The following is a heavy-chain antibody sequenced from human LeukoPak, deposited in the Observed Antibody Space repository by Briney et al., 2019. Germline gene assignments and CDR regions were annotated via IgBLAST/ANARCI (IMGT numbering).Heavy chain of an antibody. Sequence: NPGGSLRLSCAASGFTFSSYWMSWVRQAPGKGLEWLSYISGSGDDTNYADSVRGRFTISRDNAKNSLYLQMNSLRVEDTAVYYCARDPRTVRIWGQGTLVTVSS. J-gene: IGHJ4*02. D-gene: IGHD1-1*01. V-gene: IGHV3-21*05. CDR3: ARDPRTVRI. CDR2: ISGSGDDT. CDR1: GFTFSSYW.